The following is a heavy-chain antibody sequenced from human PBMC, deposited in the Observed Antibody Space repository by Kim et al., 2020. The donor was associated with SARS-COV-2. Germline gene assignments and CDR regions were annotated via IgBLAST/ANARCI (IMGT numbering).Heavy chain of an antibody. D-gene: IGHD4-17*01. V-gene: IGHV1-18*01. J-gene: IGHJ5*02. CDR3: ARDYGDYEVRFDP. Sequence: YAQKLQGRVTMTTDTSTSTAYMELRSLRSDDTAVYYCARDYGDYEVRFDPWGQGTLVTVSS.